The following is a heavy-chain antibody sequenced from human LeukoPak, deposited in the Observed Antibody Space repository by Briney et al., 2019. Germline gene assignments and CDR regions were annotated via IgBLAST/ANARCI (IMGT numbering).Heavy chain of an antibody. Sequence: GGSLRLSCAASGFTFSSHGMSWVRQAPGKGLEWVSTISGSGDYTYYADSVKGRFTISRDNSKNTLYLQMNSLRAEDTAVYYCARDWPQSSGWYAMGYWGQGTLVTVSS. CDR1: GFTFSSHG. CDR3: ARDWPQSSGWYAMGY. D-gene: IGHD6-19*01. V-gene: IGHV3-23*01. CDR2: ISGSGDYT. J-gene: IGHJ4*02.